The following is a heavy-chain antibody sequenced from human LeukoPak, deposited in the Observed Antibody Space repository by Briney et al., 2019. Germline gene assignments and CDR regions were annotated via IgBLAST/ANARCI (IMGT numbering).Heavy chain of an antibody. D-gene: IGHD3-10*01. CDR2: IKSKTDGGTT. CDR3: ATDLGTYYHGSQRLIPVDY. Sequence: GGSLRLSCVDSGFTFTNAWMSWVRQAPGKGLEWIGRIKSKTDGGTTNYAEPVRGRFTISRDDSKSAVYLQMNSLKIEDTAVYYCATDLGTYYHGSQRLIPVDYWGQGTLVTVSS. CDR1: GFTFTNAW. V-gene: IGHV3-15*01. J-gene: IGHJ4*02.